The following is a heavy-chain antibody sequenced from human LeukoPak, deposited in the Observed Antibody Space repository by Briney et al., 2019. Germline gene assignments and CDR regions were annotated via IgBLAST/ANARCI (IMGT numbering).Heavy chain of an antibody. J-gene: IGHJ2*01. CDR3: ARDGDYGDSHVHWYFDL. Sequence: GGSLRLSCAASGFTFTAFSMSWVRQAPGKALEWVSFISSTGSYIYYADSVKGRFTISRDNAKNSLYLQMNSPRAEDTAVYYCARDGDYGDSHVHWYFDLWGRSSLVTVSS. V-gene: IGHV3-21*01. D-gene: IGHD4-17*01. CDR2: ISSTGSYI. CDR1: GFTFTAFS.